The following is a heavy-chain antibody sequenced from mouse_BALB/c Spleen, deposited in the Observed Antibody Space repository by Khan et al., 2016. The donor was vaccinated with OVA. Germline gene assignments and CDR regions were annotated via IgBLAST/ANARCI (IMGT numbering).Heavy chain of an antibody. J-gene: IGHJ4*01. CDR1: GFSLTDYD. CDR3: AKGVWSYYYAVDY. Sequence: VQLQESGPGLVAPSQSLSITCSVSGFSLTDYDVSWIRQPPGKGLEWLGVIWGGGTTYYNSVLESRLSISKDNSKSRVFLKMNSLQNDDTAMYYCAKGVWSYYYAVDYWGQGTSVTVSS. CDR2: IWGGGTT. V-gene: IGHV2-6-5*01. D-gene: IGHD2-10*02.